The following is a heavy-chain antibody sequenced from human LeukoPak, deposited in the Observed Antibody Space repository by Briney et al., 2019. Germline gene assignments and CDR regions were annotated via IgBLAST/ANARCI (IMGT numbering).Heavy chain of an antibody. CDR1: GFTFSNYA. V-gene: IGHV3-23*01. CDR2: ISGSGGST. CDR3: AKDLDTAMVTPLFDY. J-gene: IGHJ4*02. Sequence: PGGSPRLSCAASGFTFSNYAMTWVRQAPGKGLEWVSAISGSGGSTYYADSVKGRFTISRDNSKNTLYLQMNSLRAEDTAVYYCAKDLDTAMVTPLFDYWGQGTLVTVSS. D-gene: IGHD5-18*01.